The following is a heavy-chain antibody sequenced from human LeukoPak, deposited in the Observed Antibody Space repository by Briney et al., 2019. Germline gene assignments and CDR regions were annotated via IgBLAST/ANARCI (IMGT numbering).Heavy chain of an antibody. V-gene: IGHV1-2*02. J-gene: IGHJ5*02. Sequence: ASVKVSCKASGYTFTGYYMHWVRQAPGQGLEWMGWINPNSGGTNYAQKFQGRVTMTRDTSISTAYMELSRLRSDDTAVYYCARHTLLWFGELSGWFDPWGQGTLVTVSS. CDR2: INPNSGGT. CDR1: GYTFTGYY. CDR3: ARHTLLWFGELSGWFDP. D-gene: IGHD3-10*01.